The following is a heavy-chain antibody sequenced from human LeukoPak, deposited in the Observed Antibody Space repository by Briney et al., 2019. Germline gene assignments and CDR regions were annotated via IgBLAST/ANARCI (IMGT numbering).Heavy chain of an antibody. CDR1: GFTVSNNY. Sequence: GGSLRLSCAASGFTVSNNYMRWVRQAPGKGLEWVSVIYSGDNTYYVESVKGRFTISRDNSNNTLFLQMNRLRAEDTAVYYCAGRRVLDASFDYWGQGTLVTVSS. J-gene: IGHJ4*02. V-gene: IGHV3-66*02. D-gene: IGHD3-16*01. CDR2: IYSGDNT. CDR3: AGRRVLDASFDY.